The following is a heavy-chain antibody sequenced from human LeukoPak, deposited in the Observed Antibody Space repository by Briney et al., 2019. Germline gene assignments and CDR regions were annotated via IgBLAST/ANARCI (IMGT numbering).Heavy chain of an antibody. CDR1: GFTFSSYW. V-gene: IGHV3-7*01. CDR2: IKQDGSEK. Sequence: GGSLRLSCAASGFTFSSYWMSWVRQAPGKGLEWVANIKQDGSEKYYVDSVKGRFTISRDNAKNSLYLQMNSLRAEDTAVYYCARDKSDYDSSGYYFGYWGQGTLVTGSS. CDR3: ARDKSDYDSSGYYFGY. D-gene: IGHD3-22*01. J-gene: IGHJ4*02.